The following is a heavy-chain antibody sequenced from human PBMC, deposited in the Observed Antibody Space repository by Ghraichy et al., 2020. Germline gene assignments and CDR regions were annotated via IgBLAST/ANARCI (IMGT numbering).Heavy chain of an antibody. V-gene: IGHV3-13*01. CDR2: IGTAGDT. Sequence: GGSLRLSCAASGFTFSSYDMHWVRQATGKGLEWVSAIGTAGDTYYPGSVKGRLTISRENAKNSLYLQMNSLRAGDTAVYYCARGRGDYDTMNYYGMDVWGQGTTVTVSS. CDR1: GFTFSSYD. D-gene: IGHD4-17*01. J-gene: IGHJ6*02. CDR3: ARGRGDYDTMNYYGMDV.